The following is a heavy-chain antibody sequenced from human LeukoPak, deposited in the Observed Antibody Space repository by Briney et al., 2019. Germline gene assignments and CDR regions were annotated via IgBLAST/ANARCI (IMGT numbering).Heavy chain of an antibody. J-gene: IGHJ4*02. Sequence: SETLSLTCAVYGGSFSDYYWSWIRQPPGKGLEYIGEINHSGITNYNPSLMSRVTISVDTSKNQFSLKLSSVTAADTAVYYCAKDRRPNSYSSRWLDYWGQGTLVTVSS. D-gene: IGHD6-13*01. CDR1: GGSFSDYY. CDR3: AKDRRPNSYSSRWLDY. V-gene: IGHV4-34*01. CDR2: INHSGIT.